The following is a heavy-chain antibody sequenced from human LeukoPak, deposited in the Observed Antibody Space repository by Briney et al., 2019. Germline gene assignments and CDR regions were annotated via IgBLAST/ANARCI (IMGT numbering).Heavy chain of an antibody. D-gene: IGHD6-13*01. CDR1: GGSFSGYN. V-gene: IGHV4-34*01. CDR2: IGHNGST. Sequence: SETLSLTCAVYGGSFSGYNGTWIRQPPGKELEWIGEIGHNGSTNYNPFLKGRVTISVDTSKNQFSLKLSSVTAADTAAYYCARHQWGIAAAGTGSWCFDLWGRGTLVTVSS. CDR3: ARHQWGIAAAGTGSWCFDL. J-gene: IGHJ2*01.